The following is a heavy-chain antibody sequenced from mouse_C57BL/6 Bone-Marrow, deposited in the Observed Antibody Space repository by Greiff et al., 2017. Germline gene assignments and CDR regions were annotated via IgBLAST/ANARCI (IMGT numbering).Heavy chain of an antibody. D-gene: IGHD2-4*01. J-gene: IGHJ3*01. CDR2: ISNLAYSI. CDR1: GFTFSDYG. CDR3: ARLFMITTRRTFAY. Sequence: EVKLVESGGGLVLPGGSLKLSCAASGFTFSDYGMAWVRQAPRKGPEWVAFISNLAYSIYYADTVTGRFTISRANAKNTLCLEMSGLRSEDTAMYYCARLFMITTRRTFAYWGQGTLVTVSA. V-gene: IGHV5-15*01.